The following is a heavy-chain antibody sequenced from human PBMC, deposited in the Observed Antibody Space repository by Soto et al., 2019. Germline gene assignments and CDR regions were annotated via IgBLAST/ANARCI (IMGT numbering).Heavy chain of an antibody. V-gene: IGHV5-51*01. CDR2: IYPGDSDT. CDR3: ARQGDTAMVRGWFDP. J-gene: IGHJ5*02. Sequence: GESLKISCNGSGYSFTSYWIGWVLHMPGKGLEWMGIIYPGDSDTRYSPSFQGQVTISADKSISTAYLQWSSLKASDTAMYYCARQGDTAMVRGWFDPWGQGTLVTVSS. D-gene: IGHD5-18*01. CDR1: GYSFTSYW.